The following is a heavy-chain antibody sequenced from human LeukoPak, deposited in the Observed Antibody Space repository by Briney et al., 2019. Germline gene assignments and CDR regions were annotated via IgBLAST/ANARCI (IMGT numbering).Heavy chain of an antibody. CDR3: ARILQQLGGFDY. CDR2: IYYSGST. Sequence: PSETLSLTRTVSGGSISSSSYYWGWIRQPPGKGLEWIGSIYYSGSTYYNPSLKSRVTISVDTSKNQFSLKLSSVTAADTAVYYCARILQQLGGFDYWGQGTLVTVSS. CDR1: GGSISSSSYY. D-gene: IGHD6-13*01. V-gene: IGHV4-39*01. J-gene: IGHJ4*02.